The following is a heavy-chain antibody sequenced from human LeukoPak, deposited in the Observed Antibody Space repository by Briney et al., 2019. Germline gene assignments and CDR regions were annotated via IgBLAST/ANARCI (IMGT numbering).Heavy chain of an antibody. CDR2: IYYSGST. Sequence: SETLSLTCTVSGGSISSSSYYWGWIRQPPGKGLEWIGSIYYSGSTYYNPSLKSRVTISVDTSKNQFSLNLSSVTAADTAVYYCARGRDSRGYQFKGFDSWGQGTLVTVSS. J-gene: IGHJ4*02. CDR1: GGSISSSSYY. CDR3: ARGRDSRGYQFKGFDS. V-gene: IGHV4-39*07. D-gene: IGHD3-22*01.